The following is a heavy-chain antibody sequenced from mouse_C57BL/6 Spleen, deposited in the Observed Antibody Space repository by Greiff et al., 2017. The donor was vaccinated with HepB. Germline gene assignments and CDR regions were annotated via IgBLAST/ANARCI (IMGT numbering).Heavy chain of an antibody. J-gene: IGHJ3*01. CDR2: ISYDGSN. CDR1: GYSITSGYY. V-gene: IGHV3-6*01. Sequence: EVQLQESGPGLVKPSQSLSLTCSVTGYSITSGYYWNWIRQFPGNKLEWMGYISYDGSNNYNPSLKNRISITRDTSKNQFFLKLNSVTTEDTATYYCARDPVSTTVASYWGQGTLVTVSA. D-gene: IGHD1-1*01. CDR3: ARDPVSTTVASY.